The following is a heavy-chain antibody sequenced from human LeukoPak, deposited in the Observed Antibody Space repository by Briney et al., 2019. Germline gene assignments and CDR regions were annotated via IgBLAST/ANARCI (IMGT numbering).Heavy chain of an antibody. V-gene: IGHV5-51*01. CDR2: IYLGDSDT. J-gene: IGHJ3*02. CDR1: GYIFTGYW. CDR3: ASRMTTVTTWAFDI. D-gene: IGHD4-17*01. Sequence: GESLKISCKGSGYIFTGYWIGWVRQMPGKGLEWMGIIYLGDSDTRYSPSFQGQVTISADKSITTAYLQWSSLKASDTAMYYCASRMTTVTTWAFDIWGQGTMVTVSS.